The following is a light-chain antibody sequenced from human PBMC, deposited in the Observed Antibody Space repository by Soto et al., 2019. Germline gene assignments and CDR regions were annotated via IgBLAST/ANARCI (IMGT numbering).Light chain of an antibody. Sequence: INVTRSVSSMSASVGDRVTITSRASQSIDKYLNWYQHKPGKAPRLLINAASSLQSGVPSRFSGSGSATDFTLTISSLKNEDFATYYCQQSYSSTQPFGQGTRLEIK. CDR3: QQSYSSTQP. V-gene: IGKV1-39*01. CDR2: AAS. J-gene: IGKJ5*01. CDR1: QSIDKY.